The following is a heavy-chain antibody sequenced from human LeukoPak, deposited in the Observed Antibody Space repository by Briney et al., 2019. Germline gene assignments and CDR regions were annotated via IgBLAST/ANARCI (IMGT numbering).Heavy chain of an antibody. D-gene: IGHD3-16*01. CDR3: AIFDFLFGEIDNWFDP. CDR2: IFPGDSDT. CDR1: GYSFTSYW. V-gene: IGHV5-51*01. Sequence: GESLKISCKGSGYSFTSYWIGWVRQMPGKGLEWMGIIFPGDSDTTYSPSFQGQVTISADKSINTAYLQWSSLKASDTAMYYCAIFDFLFGEIDNWFDPWGQGTQVTVSS. J-gene: IGHJ5*02.